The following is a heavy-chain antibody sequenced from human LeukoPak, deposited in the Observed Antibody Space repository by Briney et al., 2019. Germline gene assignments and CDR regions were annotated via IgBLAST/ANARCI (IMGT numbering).Heavy chain of an antibody. CDR3: ARDEWGQQLHYFDY. CDR2: ISSSGSTI. V-gene: IGHV3-48*03. D-gene: IGHD6-13*01. J-gene: IGHJ4*02. Sequence: PGGSLRLSCAASGFTFSSYEMNWVRQAPGKGLEWVSYISSSGSTIYYADSVKGRFTISRDNAKNSLYLQMNSLRAEDTAVYYCARDEWGQQLHYFDYWGQGTLVTVSS. CDR1: GFTFSSYE.